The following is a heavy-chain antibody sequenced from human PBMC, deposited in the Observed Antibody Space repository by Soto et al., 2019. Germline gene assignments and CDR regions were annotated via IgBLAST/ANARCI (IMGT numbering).Heavy chain of an antibody. CDR2: IWYDGSNK. CDR3: ARDIAAAGTYFDY. V-gene: IGHV3-33*08. Sequence: GGSLRLSCAASGFTFSSYAMHWVRQAPGKGLEWVAVIWYDGSNKYYADSVKGRFTISRDNSKNTLYLQMNSLRAEDTVVYYCARDIAAAGTYFDYWGQGTLVTVSS. CDR1: GFTFSSYA. J-gene: IGHJ4*02. D-gene: IGHD6-13*01.